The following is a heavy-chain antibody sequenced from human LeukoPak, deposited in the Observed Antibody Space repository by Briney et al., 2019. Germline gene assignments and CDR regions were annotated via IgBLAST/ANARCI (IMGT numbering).Heavy chain of an antibody. CDR1: GFTFSSYA. D-gene: IGHD1-26*01. CDR2: ISYDGSNK. J-gene: IGHJ4*02. V-gene: IGHV3-30-3*01. CDR3: AREIVGATLDY. Sequence: GGSLRLSCAASGFTFSSYAMHWVRQAPGKGLEWVAVISYDGSNKYYADSVKGRFTISRDNSKNTLYLQMNSLRAEDTAVYYCAREIVGATLDYWGQGTLVTVSS.